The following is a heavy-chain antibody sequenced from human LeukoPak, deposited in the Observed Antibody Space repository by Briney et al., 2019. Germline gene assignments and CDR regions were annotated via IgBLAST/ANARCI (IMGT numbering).Heavy chain of an antibody. CDR1: GYSFTSYW. Sequence: GESLKISCKGSGYSFTSYWIGWVRQMPGKGLEWMGIIYPGDSDTRYSPSFQGQVTISADKSISTAYLQWSSLKASDTAMYYCARATQGDIVVVPAALDYWGQGTLVTVSS. J-gene: IGHJ4*02. D-gene: IGHD2-2*01. V-gene: IGHV5-51*01. CDR3: ARATQGDIVVVPAALDY. CDR2: IYPGDSDT.